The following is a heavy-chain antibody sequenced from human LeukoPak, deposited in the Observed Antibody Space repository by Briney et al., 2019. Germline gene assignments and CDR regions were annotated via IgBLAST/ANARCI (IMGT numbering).Heavy chain of an antibody. D-gene: IGHD4-11*01. CDR3: ARVAYCSNYEGDNDAFDI. Sequence: ASVKVSCKASGYTFTGYYMHWVRQAPGQGLEWMGRIDPNSGGTNYAQKFQGRVTMTRDTSISTAYMELSRLRSDDTAVYYCARVAYCSNYEGDNDAFDIWGQGTMVTVSS. CDR1: GYTFTGYY. J-gene: IGHJ3*02. CDR2: IDPNSGGT. V-gene: IGHV1-2*06.